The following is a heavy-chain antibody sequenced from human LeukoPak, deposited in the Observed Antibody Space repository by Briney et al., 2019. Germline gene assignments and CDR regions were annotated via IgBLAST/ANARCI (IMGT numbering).Heavy chain of an antibody. CDR1: GGSISSSSYY. CDR2: IYYSGST. V-gene: IGHV4-39*01. CDR3: ARLRDGWQLVHFDY. D-gene: IGHD6-6*01. J-gene: IGHJ4*02. Sequence: PSETLSLTCTVSGGSISSSSYYWGWIRQPPGKGLEWIGSIYYSGSTYYNPSLESRVTISVDTSKNQFSLKLSSVTAADTAVYYCARLRDGWQLVHFDYWGQGTLVTVSS.